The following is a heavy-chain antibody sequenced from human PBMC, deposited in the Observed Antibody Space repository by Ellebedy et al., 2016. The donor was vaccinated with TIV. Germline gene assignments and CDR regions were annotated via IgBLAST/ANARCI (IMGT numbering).Heavy chain of an antibody. J-gene: IGHJ3*02. Sequence: ASVKVSXKASRYTFTSYDINWVRQATGQGLEWMGWMNPNSGNTGYAQKFQGRVTMTRNTSISTAYMELSSLRSEDTAVYYCARVGGTDDAFDIWGQGTMVTVSS. CDR2: MNPNSGNT. CDR3: ARVGGTDDAFDI. D-gene: IGHD1-26*01. CDR1: RYTFTSYD. V-gene: IGHV1-8*01.